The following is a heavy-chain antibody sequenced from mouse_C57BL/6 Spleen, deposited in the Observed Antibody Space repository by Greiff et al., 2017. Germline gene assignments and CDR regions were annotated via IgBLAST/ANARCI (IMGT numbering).Heavy chain of an antibody. J-gene: IGHJ2*01. V-gene: IGHV1-64*01. CDR2: IHPNSGST. D-gene: IGHD2-4*01. CDR3: ARTEDYDGYYFDY. CDR1: GYTFTSYW. Sequence: VQLQQPGAELVKPGASVKLSCKASGYTFTSYWMHWVKQRPGQGLEWIGMIHPNSGSTNYNEKFKSKATLTVDKSSSTAYMQLSSLTSEDSAVYYCARTEDYDGYYFDYWGQGTTLTVSS.